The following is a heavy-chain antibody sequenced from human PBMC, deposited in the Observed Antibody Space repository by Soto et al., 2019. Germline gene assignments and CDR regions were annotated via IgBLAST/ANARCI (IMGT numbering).Heavy chain of an antibody. CDR1: GYTFTSYY. D-gene: IGHD4-4*01. J-gene: IGHJ4*02. V-gene: IGHV1-46*03. Sequence: ASVKVSCKASGYTFTSYYMHWLRQAPGQGLEWMGIINPSGGSTSYAQKFQGRVTMTRDTSTSTVYMELSSLRSEDTAVYYCARDVTMTTAFDYWGQGTLVTVSS. CDR3: ARDVTMTTAFDY. CDR2: INPSGGST.